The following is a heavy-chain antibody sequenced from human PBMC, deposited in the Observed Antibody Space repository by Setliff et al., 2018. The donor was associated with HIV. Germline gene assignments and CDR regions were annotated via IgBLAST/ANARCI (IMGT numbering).Heavy chain of an antibody. CDR1: GYSFTNYW. D-gene: IGHD2-2*01. Sequence: GESLKISCTGSGYSFTNYWIGWVRQMPGKGLEWMGIIFPGDSDTRYSPSFQGQVTLSADTSISTAYLQWRSLKASDTAMYYCARQPGRAAMGRENYYYYYMDVWGKGTTVTVSS. J-gene: IGHJ6*03. CDR2: IFPGDSDT. CDR3: ARQPGRAAMGRENYYYYYMDV. V-gene: IGHV5-51*01.